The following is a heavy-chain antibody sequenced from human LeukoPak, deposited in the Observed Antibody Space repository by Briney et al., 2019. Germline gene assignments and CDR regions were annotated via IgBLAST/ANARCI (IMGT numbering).Heavy chain of an antibody. D-gene: IGHD3-10*01. Sequence: PGGSLRLSCAASGFTFSSYSMNWVRQAPGKGLEWVSSISSSSSYIYYADSVKGRFTISRDNAKNSLYLQMNSLRAEDTAVYYCARVTGVVRGSSDYWGQGTLVTVSS. J-gene: IGHJ4*02. CDR2: ISSSSSYI. CDR3: ARVTGVVRGSSDY. CDR1: GFTFSSYS. V-gene: IGHV3-21*01.